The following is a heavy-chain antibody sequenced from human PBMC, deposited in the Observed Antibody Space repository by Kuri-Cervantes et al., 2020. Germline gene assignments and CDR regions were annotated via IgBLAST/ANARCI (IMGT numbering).Heavy chain of an antibody. Sequence: ASVKVSCKASGYTFTSYGISWVRQAPGQGLEWMGWMNPNSGNTGYAQKFQGRVTMTRNTSISTAYMELSSLRSEDTAVYYCARGPYDRSGWPQWGQGTLVTVSS. CDR1: GYTFTSYG. V-gene: IGHV1-8*02. CDR3: ARGPYDRSGWPQ. CDR2: MNPNSGNT. D-gene: IGHD6-19*01. J-gene: IGHJ4*02.